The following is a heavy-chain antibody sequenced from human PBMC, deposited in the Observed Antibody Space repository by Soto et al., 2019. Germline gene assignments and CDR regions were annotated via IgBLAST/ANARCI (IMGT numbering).Heavy chain of an antibody. V-gene: IGHV1-46*03. J-gene: IGHJ4*02. CDR2: INPNGGTT. CDR1: GYTFTNYY. CDR3: IRDVLNSWYYYGTGSEAYFDY. Sequence: QVQLVQSGAEVKKPGASVKVSCKASGYTFTNYYMHWVRQAPGQGLEWMGIINPNGGTTTYAQKFQGRVTMTRDTSTRTVYMELSSLRSEDTAVYHCIRDVLNSWYYYGTGSEAYFDYWGQGTLVTVSS. D-gene: IGHD3-10*01.